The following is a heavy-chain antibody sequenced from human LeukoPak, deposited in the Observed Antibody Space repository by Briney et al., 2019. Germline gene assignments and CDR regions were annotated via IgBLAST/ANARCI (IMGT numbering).Heavy chain of an antibody. CDR1: EFSVGSNY. Sequence: GGSLRLSCAASEFSVGSNYMTWVRQAPGKGLEWVSSISSTGTYIYYGDLVEGRFTISRDNAKNSLYLQMNSLRAEDTAVYYCARGVGNFRYYFDYWGQGTLVTVSS. CDR3: ARGVGNFRYYFDY. CDR2: ISSTGTYI. J-gene: IGHJ4*02. V-gene: IGHV3-21*01. D-gene: IGHD2/OR15-2a*01.